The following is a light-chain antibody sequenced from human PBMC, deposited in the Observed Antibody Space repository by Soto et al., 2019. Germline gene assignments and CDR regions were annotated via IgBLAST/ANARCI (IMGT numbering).Light chain of an antibody. Sequence: DIVLAHSPYSLAVSLGERATINCKSSQSVLYSSNNKNYLAWYQQKPGQPPKLLIYWASTRESGVPDRFSGSGSGTDFTLTISSLQAEDVAVYYCQQYYSTPPTFGQGTKVDIK. CDR2: WAS. V-gene: IGKV4-1*01. CDR3: QQYYSTPPT. J-gene: IGKJ1*01. CDR1: QSVLYSSNNKNY.